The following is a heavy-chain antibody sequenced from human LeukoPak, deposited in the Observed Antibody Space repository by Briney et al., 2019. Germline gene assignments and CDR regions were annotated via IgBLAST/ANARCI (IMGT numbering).Heavy chain of an antibody. V-gene: IGHV3-48*04. CDR1: GFTLSTYS. J-gene: IGHJ4*02. CDR2: ISSSGSTI. CDR3: ARPASTSPLGH. Sequence: PGGSLRLSCAASGFTLSTYSMNWVRQAPGKGLEWVSYISSSGSTIYYADSVKGRFTISRDNANNSLYLQMHSLRAEDTALYYCARPASTSPLGHWGQGTLVTVSS.